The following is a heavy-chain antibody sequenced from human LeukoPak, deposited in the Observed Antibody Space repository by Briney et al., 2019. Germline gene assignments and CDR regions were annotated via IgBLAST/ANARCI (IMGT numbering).Heavy chain of an antibody. CDR1: GFTFSSYN. J-gene: IGHJ6*03. Sequence: GGSLRLSCAASGFTFSSYNMNWVRQAPGKGLEWVGRIKSKTDGGTTDYAAPVKGRFTISRDDSKSTLYLQMNSLKTEDTAVYYCTTGPPARGYYYYYMDVWGKGTTVTVSS. CDR3: TTGPPARGYYYYYMDV. CDR2: IKSKTDGGTT. V-gene: IGHV3-15*01.